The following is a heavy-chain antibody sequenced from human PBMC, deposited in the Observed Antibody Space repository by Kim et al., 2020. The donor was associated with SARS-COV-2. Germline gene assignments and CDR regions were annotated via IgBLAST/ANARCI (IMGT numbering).Heavy chain of an antibody. D-gene: IGHD3-10*01. Sequence: KSYADSVKGRFTISRENSKNTLYLQMNSLRAEDTAVYYCARDLSGYYGMDVWGQGTTVTVSS. CDR2: K. CDR3: ARDLSGYYGMDV. V-gene: IGHV3-33*01. J-gene: IGHJ6*02.